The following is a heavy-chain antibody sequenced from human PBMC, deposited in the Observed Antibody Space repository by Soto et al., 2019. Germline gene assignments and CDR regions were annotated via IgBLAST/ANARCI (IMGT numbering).Heavy chain of an antibody. D-gene: IGHD3-16*01. V-gene: IGHV4-31*01. Sequence: QVQLQESGPGLVKPSQTLSLTCTVSGGSISSGAYYWSWIRQHQGKGLEWIGYIYYSGNTYYNPSLKCLVTISVDTSKNQFSLKLSSVTAADTAVCYCARVGLRLGDYFDYWGQGTLVSVSS. CDR2: IYYSGNT. CDR3: ARVGLRLGDYFDY. J-gene: IGHJ4*02. CDR1: GGSISSGAYY.